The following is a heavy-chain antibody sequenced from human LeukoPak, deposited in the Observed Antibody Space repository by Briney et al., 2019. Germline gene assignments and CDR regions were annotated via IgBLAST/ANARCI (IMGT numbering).Heavy chain of an antibody. J-gene: IGHJ4*02. CDR2: IYYSGGA. CDR1: GGSMNNYY. CDR3: GRQVVAKYFFDN. V-gene: IGHV4-59*08. D-gene: IGHD2-15*01. Sequence: KASETLSLTCTVSGGSMNNYYWMWIRQPPGKGLEWIGYIYYSGGAKYNVSLESRVTISVDTSKHQFSLKMNSVTAADTAVYFCGRQVVAKYFFDNWGRGTLVTVS.